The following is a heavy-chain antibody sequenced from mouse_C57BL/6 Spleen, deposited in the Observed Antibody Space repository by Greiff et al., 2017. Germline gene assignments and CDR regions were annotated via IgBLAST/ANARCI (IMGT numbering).Heavy chain of an antibody. CDR3: ARQLRLLYAMDY. J-gene: IGHJ4*01. D-gene: IGHD3-2*02. CDR1: GFTFSDYY. Sequence: EVMLVESGGGLVQPGGSLKLSCAASGFTFSDYYLYWVRQTPEKRLEWVAYISNGGGSTYYPDTVKGRFTISSDNTKNTLYLQMSRLKSEDTAMYYCARQLRLLYAMDYWGQGTSVTVSS. CDR2: ISNGGGST. V-gene: IGHV5-12*01.